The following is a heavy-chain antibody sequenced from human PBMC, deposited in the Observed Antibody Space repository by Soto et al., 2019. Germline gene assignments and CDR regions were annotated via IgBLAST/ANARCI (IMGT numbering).Heavy chain of an antibody. CDR2: ISAYNGNT. J-gene: IGHJ4*02. CDR1: GYTFTRYG. Sequence: RSSVKVSCKASGYTFTRYGISGGRQAPGEGLEWMGWISAYNGNTNYAQKLQGRVTMTTDTSTSTAYMELRSLRSDDTAVYYCAREEKRASLDYWGQGTLVTVSS. CDR3: AREEKRASLDY. V-gene: IGHV1-18*04.